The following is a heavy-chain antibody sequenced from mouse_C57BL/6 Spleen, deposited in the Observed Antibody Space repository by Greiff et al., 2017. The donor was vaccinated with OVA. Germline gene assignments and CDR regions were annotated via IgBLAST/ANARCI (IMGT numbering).Heavy chain of an antibody. J-gene: IGHJ1*03. CDR1: GYSFTDYN. CDR3: ARSAYYSNYGYFDV. CDR2: INPNYGTT. Sequence: EVHLVESGPELVKPGASVKISCKASGYSFTDYNMNWVKQSNGKSLEWIGVINPNYGTTSYNQKFKGKATLTVDQSSSTAYMQLNSLTSEDSAVYYCARSAYYSNYGYFDVWGTGTTVTVSS. V-gene: IGHV1-39*01. D-gene: IGHD2-5*01.